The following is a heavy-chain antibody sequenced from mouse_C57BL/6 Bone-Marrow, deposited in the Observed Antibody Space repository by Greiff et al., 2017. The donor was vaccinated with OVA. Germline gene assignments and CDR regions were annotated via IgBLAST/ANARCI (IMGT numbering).Heavy chain of an antibody. CDR3: ARERNSAGFAY. D-gene: IGHD2-1*01. CDR1: GYTFTSYW. Sequence: QVQLKQPGAELVMPGASVKLSCKASGYTFTSYWMHWVKQRPGQGLEWIGEIDPSDSYTNYTQKFKGKSKLTVDKSSSTAYMQLSSLTSEDSAVYYCARERNSAGFAYWGQGTLVTVSA. V-gene: IGHV1-69*01. J-gene: IGHJ3*01. CDR2: IDPSDSYT.